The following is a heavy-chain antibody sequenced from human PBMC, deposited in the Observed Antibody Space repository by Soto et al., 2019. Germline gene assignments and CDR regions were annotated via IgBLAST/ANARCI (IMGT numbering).Heavy chain of an antibody. D-gene: IGHD3-9*01. V-gene: IGHV3-30*18. CDR1: GFTFSSYS. Sequence: GGSLRLSCAASGFTFSSYSMNWVRQAPGKGLEWVAVISYDGSNKYYADSVKGRFTISRDNSKNTLYLHMNSLRAEDTAVYYCAKLPQYDILTGYLNYFDYWGQGTLVPVSS. J-gene: IGHJ4*02. CDR3: AKLPQYDILTGYLNYFDY. CDR2: ISYDGSNK.